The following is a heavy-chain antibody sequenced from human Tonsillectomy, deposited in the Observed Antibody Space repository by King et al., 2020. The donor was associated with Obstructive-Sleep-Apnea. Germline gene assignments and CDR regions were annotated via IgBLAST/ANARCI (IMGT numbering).Heavy chain of an antibody. J-gene: IGHJ4*02. D-gene: IGHD3-22*01. CDR2: ISSSSSTI. V-gene: IGHV3-48*04. CDR3: ARDQHYYDSSNYPFDH. CDR1: GFTFSSYS. Sequence: QLVQSGGGLVQPGGSLRLSCAASGFTFSSYSMNWVRQAPGKGLEWVSYISSSSSTIYYADSVKGRFTISRDNAKNSLYLQMNSLRAEDTAVYYCARDQHYYDSSNYPFDHWGQGTLVTVSS.